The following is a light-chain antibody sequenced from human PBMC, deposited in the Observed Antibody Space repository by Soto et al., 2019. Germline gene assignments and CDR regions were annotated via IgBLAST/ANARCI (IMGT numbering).Light chain of an antibody. CDR1: QSVSSN. Sequence: QCPATLYVSPGERATLSCRASQSVSSNLAWYQKKPGQAPRLLIYGASTRATGIPARFSGSGSGTEFTLTISSLQSEDFAVYYCQQYNNWPPWTFGQGTKVDIK. CDR3: QQYNNWPPWT. V-gene: IGKV3-15*01. CDR2: GAS. J-gene: IGKJ1*01.